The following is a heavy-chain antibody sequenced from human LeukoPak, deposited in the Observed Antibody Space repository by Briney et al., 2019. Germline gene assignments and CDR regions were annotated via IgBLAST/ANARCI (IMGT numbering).Heavy chain of an antibody. Sequence: GESLKISCKGSGYRFTDYWIGWVRQMPGKGLEWMGIIYPGDSDTKYSPSFQGQVTISADKSISTAYLQWSSLKASDTAMYYCTRPSGARMDVWGQGTTVTVSS. J-gene: IGHJ6*02. CDR1: GYRFTDYW. V-gene: IGHV5-51*01. CDR2: IYPGDSDT. D-gene: IGHD6-6*01. CDR3: TRPSGARMDV.